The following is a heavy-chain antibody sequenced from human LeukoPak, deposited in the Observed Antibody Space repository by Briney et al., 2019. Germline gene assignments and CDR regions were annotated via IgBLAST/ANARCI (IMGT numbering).Heavy chain of an antibody. CDR2: INHSGST. CDR3: ARGPLYDFWSGYIDY. D-gene: IGHD3-3*01. V-gene: IGHV4-34*01. CDR1: GGSFSGYY. Sequence: SETLSLTCAVYGGSFSGYYWSWLRQPPGKGLEWIGEINHSGSTNYNPSLTSRVTISVDTSKNQFSLKLSSVTAADTAVYYCARGPLYDFWSGYIDYWGQGTLVTVSS. J-gene: IGHJ4*02.